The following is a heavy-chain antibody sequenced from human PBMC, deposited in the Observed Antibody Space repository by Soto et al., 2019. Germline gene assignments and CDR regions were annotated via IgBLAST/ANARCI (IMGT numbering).Heavy chain of an antibody. CDR3: ARALPAPMGGVYFDY. Sequence: GGSLRPSCAASGFTFSDYYMSWIRQAPGKGLEWVSYISSSGSTIYYADSVKGRFTISRDNAKNSLYLQMNSLRAEDTAVYYCARALPAPMGGVYFDYWGQGTLVTVSS. CDR2: ISSSGSTI. CDR1: GFTFSDYY. V-gene: IGHV3-11*01. J-gene: IGHJ4*02. D-gene: IGHD3-16*01.